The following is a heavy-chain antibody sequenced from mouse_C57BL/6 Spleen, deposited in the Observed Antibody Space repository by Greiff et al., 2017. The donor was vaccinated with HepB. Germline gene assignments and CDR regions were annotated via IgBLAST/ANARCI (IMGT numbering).Heavy chain of an antibody. Sequence: EVQLQQSGPGLVKPSQSLSLTCSVTGYSITSGYYWNWIRQFPGNKLEWMGYISYDGSNNYNPSLKNRISITRDTSKNQFFLKLNSVTTEDTATYYCARGQLRPLDYWGQGTTLTVSS. V-gene: IGHV3-6*01. CDR3: ARGQLRPLDY. CDR1: GYSITSGYY. J-gene: IGHJ2*01. D-gene: IGHD3-2*02. CDR2: ISYDGSN.